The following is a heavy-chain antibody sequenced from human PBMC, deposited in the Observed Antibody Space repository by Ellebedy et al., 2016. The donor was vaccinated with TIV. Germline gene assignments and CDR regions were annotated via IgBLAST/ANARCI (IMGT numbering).Heavy chain of an antibody. V-gene: IGHV1-2*04. CDR3: ARGYCSSTSCYPGGYGMDV. CDR2: INPNSGGT. Sequence: AASVKVSCKASGYTFTSYDINWVRQATGQGLEWMGWINPNSGGTNYAQKFQGWVTMTRDTSISTAYMELSRLRSDDTAVYYCARGYCSSTSCYPGGYGMDVWGQGTTVTVSS. CDR1: GYTFTSYD. D-gene: IGHD2-2*01. J-gene: IGHJ6*02.